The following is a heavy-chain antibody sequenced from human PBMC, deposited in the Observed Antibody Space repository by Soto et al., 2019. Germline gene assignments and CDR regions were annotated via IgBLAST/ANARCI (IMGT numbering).Heavy chain of an antibody. Sequence: QVQLRESGPGLVKPSQTLSLTCSVSGASVAGGSYYWSWVRQPPGKGLAWIGYIPSRGRPFYNPSLTSRGTISADTSKNQLSLQLTSVTAADTAVYYCARDTYSGYDFGLWGQGTLVTVSS. CDR1: GASVAGGSYY. J-gene: IGHJ5*02. CDR2: IPSRGRP. D-gene: IGHD5-12*01. V-gene: IGHV4-30-4*01. CDR3: ARDTYSGYDFGL.